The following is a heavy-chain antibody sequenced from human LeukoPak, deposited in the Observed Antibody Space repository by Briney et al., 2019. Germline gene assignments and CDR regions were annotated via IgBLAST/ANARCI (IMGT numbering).Heavy chain of an antibody. CDR3: ARRRPGSGSYYTRVYAFDI. V-gene: IGHV4-34*01. D-gene: IGHD3-10*01. J-gene: IGHJ3*02. CDR1: GGSFSGYY. Sequence: PSETLSLTCAVYGGSFSGYYWSWIRQPPGKGLEWIGEINHSGSTNYNPSPKSRVTISVDTSKNQFSLKLSSVTAADTAVYYCARRRPGSGSYYTRVYAFDIWGQGTMVTVSS. CDR2: INHSGST.